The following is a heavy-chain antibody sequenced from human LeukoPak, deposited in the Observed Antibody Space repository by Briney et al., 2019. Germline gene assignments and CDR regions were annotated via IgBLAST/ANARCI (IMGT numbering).Heavy chain of an antibody. CDR2: INPNSGGT. CDR1: GYTFTGYY. Sequence: ASVKVSCKSSGYTFTGYYMHWVRQAPGQGLEWMGWINPNSGGTNYAQKFHGRVTMTRDTSSITAYLELTRLTSDDTAVYYCARDEIAMAGNLDYWGQGTLVTVSS. J-gene: IGHJ4*02. D-gene: IGHD6-19*01. CDR3: ARDEIAMAGNLDY. V-gene: IGHV1-2*02.